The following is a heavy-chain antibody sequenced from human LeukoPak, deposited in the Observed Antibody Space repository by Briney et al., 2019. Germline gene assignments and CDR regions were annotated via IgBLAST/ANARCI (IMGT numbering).Heavy chain of an antibody. J-gene: IGHJ6*02. CDR3: AKAVYSSGWYGMNYYYGMDV. CDR1: GFTFSSYG. D-gene: IGHD6-19*01. CDR2: IRYDGSNK. V-gene: IGHV3-30*02. Sequence: GGSLRLSCAASGFTFSSYGMHWVRQAPGKGLEWEAFIRYDGSNKYYADSVKGRFTISRDSSKNTLYLQMNSLRAEDTAVYYCAKAVYSSGWYGMNYYYGMDVWGQGTTVTVSS.